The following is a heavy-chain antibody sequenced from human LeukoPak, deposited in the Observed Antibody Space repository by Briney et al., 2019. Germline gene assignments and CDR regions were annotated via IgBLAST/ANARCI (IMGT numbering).Heavy chain of an antibody. V-gene: IGHV1-69*05. CDR3: AREVSAAGTHFDY. Sequence: SVKVSCKASGGTFSSYAISWVRQAPGQGLEWMGRIIPIFGTANYAQKFQGRVMITTDESTSTAYMELSSLRSEDTAVYYCAREVSAAGTHFDYWGQGTLVTVSS. CDR1: GGTFSSYA. CDR2: IIPIFGTA. J-gene: IGHJ4*02. D-gene: IGHD6-13*01.